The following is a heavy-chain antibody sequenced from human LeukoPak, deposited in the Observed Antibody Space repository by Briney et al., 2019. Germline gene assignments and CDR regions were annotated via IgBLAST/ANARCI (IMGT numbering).Heavy chain of an antibody. Sequence: ASVKVSCKASGGTFSSYAISWVRQAPGQGLEWMGWISAYNGNTNYAQKLQGRVTITTDTSTSTAYMELRSLRSDDTAVYYCARGDYYDSSGYSDYWGQGTLVTVSS. CDR1: GGTFSSYA. CDR2: ISAYNGNT. J-gene: IGHJ4*02. D-gene: IGHD3-22*01. CDR3: ARGDYYDSSGYSDY. V-gene: IGHV1-18*01.